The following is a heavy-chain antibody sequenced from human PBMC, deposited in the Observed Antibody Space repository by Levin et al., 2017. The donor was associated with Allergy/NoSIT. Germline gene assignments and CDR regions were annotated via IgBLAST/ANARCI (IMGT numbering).Heavy chain of an antibody. CDR2: ISSSGSTI. V-gene: IGHV3-48*03. J-gene: IGHJ4*02. Sequence: PGGSLRLSCAASGFTFSSYEMNWVRQAPGKGLEWVSYISSSGSTIYYADSVKGRFTISRDNAKNSLYLQMNSLRAEDTAVYYCARGSWLALDYWGQGTLVTVSS. D-gene: IGHD6-19*01. CDR3: ARGSWLALDY. CDR1: GFTFSSYE.